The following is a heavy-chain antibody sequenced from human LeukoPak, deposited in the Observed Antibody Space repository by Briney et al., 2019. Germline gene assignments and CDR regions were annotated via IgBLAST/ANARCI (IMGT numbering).Heavy chain of an antibody. J-gene: IGHJ4*02. V-gene: IGHV3-72*01. CDR3: AKDSRWDY. CDR1: GSILSDHH. CDR2: SRNKADSYTT. Sequence: PGGSLRLSCAASGSILSDHHMDWVRQAPGKGLEWLGRSRNKADSYTTEYAASVKGRFTISRDNSKNTLYLQMNSLRAEDTAVYYCAKDSRWDYWGQGTLVTVSS.